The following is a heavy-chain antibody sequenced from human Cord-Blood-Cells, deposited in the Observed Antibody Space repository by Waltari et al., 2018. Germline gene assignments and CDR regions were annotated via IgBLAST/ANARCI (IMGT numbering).Heavy chain of an antibody. V-gene: IGHV1-8*01. D-gene: IGHD6-13*01. CDR2: MNPNSGNT. CDR3: ARGSIAAPPAHYNWFDP. Sequence: QVQLVQSGAEVKKPGASVKVSCKASGYTFTSYDINWVRQATGQGLEWMGLMNPNSGNTGYAQKFQGRVTMTRNTAISTAYIELSSLRSEDTAVYYCARGSIAAPPAHYNWFDPWGQGTLVTVSS. J-gene: IGHJ5*02. CDR1: GYTFTSYD.